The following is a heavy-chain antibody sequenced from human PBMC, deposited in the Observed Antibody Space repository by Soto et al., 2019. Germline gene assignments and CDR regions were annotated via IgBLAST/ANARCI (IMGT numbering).Heavy chain of an antibody. CDR2: IIPLLAIG. Sequence: ASVKVSCKASGGTFSTYDISWVRQAPGQGLEWMGGIIPLLAIGHYSEKVQGRVTITADKSTSTFYMELSSLRFEDTAVYYCAHEAGHERGFDPWGQGTLVTVSS. V-gene: IGHV1-69*10. D-gene: IGHD6-13*01. CDR3: AHEAGHERGFDP. CDR1: GGTFSTYD. J-gene: IGHJ5*02.